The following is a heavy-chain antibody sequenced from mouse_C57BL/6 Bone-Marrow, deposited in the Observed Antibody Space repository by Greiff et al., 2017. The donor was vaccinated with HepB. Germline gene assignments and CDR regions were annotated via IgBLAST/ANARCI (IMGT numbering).Heavy chain of an antibody. CDR3: ARQGIYYYGSGMDY. V-gene: IGHV5-12*01. J-gene: IGHJ4*01. CDR1: GFTFSDYY. CDR2: ISTGGGST. D-gene: IGHD1-1*01. Sequence: EVQLQQSGGGLVQPGGSLKLSCAASGFTFSDYYMYWVRQTPEKRLEWVAYISTGGGSTYYPDTVKGRFTISRDNAKNTLYLQMSRLKSEDTAMYYCARQGIYYYGSGMDYWGQGTSVTVSS.